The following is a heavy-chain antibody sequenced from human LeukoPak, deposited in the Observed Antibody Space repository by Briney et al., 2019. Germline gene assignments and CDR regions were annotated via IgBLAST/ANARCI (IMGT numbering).Heavy chain of an antibody. CDR3: ARQEYSYGYYLDY. V-gene: IGHV5-51*01. CDR2: IYPGDSDT. J-gene: IGHJ4*02. D-gene: IGHD5-18*01. Sequence: GESLKISCKGSGYSFTSYWIGWVRQMPGKGLECMGIIYPGDSDTRYRPSFQGQVTISADKSISTAYLQWSSLKASDTAMYYCARQEYSYGYYLDYWGQGTLVTVSS. CDR1: GYSFTSYW.